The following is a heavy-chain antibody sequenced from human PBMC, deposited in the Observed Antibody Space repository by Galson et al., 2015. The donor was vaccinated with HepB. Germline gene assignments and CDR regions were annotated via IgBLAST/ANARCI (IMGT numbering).Heavy chain of an antibody. CDR3: ARGAREAVAVCDY. Sequence: SVKVSCKASGGTFSSYAISWVRQAPGQGLEWMGGIIPIFGTANYAQKFQSRVTITADESTSTAYMELSSLRSEDTAVYYCARGAREAVAVCDYWGQGTLVTVSS. J-gene: IGHJ4*02. CDR1: GGTFSSYA. D-gene: IGHD6-19*01. V-gene: IGHV1-69*13. CDR2: IIPIFGTA.